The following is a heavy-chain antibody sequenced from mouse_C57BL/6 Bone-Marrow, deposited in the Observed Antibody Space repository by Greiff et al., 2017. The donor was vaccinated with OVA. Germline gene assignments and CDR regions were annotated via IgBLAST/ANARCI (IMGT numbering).Heavy chain of an antibody. J-gene: IGHJ3*01. Sequence: EVQVVESEGGLVQPGSSMKLSCTASGFTFSDYYMAWVRQVPEKGLEWVANINYDGSSTYYLDSLKSRFIISRDNAKNILYLQMSSLKSEDTATYYCASFYPFAYWGQGTLVTVSA. CDR1: GFTFSDYY. CDR3: ASFYPFAY. V-gene: IGHV5-16*01. CDR2: INYDGSST. D-gene: IGHD2-1*01.